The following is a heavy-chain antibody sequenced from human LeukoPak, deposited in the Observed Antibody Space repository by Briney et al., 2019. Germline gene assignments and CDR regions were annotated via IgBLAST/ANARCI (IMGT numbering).Heavy chain of an antibody. J-gene: IGHJ4*02. D-gene: IGHD5-12*01. CDR2: ISGSGGTT. CDR1: GFTFSSYA. Sequence: QAGGPLRLSCAVSGFTFSSYAMSWVRQAPGKGLEWVSAISGSGGTTYYADSVKGRFTIFRDNSKKTLYLQMNSLRAEDTAVYYCAKDRGYSGYDFDYWGQGTRVTVSS. CDR3: AKDRGYSGYDFDY. V-gene: IGHV3-23*01.